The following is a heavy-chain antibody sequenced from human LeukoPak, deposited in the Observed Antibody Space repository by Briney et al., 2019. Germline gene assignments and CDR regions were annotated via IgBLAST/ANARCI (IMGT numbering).Heavy chain of an antibody. D-gene: IGHD5-18*01. J-gene: IGHJ4*02. Sequence: SETLSLTCAVYGGSFSGYYWSWIRQPPGNGLEWIGEINHSGSTNYNPSLKSRVTISVDTSKNQFSLKLTSVTAADTAVYYCARGYSYGYWGYWGQGTPVTVSS. V-gene: IGHV4-34*01. CDR3: ARGYSYGYWGY. CDR1: GGSFSGYY. CDR2: INHSGST.